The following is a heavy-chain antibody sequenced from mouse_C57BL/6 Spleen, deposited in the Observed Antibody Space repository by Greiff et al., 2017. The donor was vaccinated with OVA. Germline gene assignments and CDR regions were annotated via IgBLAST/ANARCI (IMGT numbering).Heavy chain of an antibody. CDR3: ARHGDYYGSSYLLYAMDY. V-gene: IGHV5-9*01. CDR1: GFTFSSYT. Sequence: EVNVVESGGGLVKPGGSLKLSCAASGFTFSSYTMSWVRQTPEKRLEWVATISGGGGNTYYPDSVKGRFTISRDNAKNTLYLQMSSLRSEDTSLYYCARHGDYYGSSYLLYAMDYWGQGTSVTVSS. D-gene: IGHD1-1*01. J-gene: IGHJ4*01. CDR2: ISGGGGNT.